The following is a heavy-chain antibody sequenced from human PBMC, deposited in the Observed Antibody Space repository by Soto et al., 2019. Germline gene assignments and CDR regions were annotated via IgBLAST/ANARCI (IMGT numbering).Heavy chain of an antibody. CDR3: ANLWGDGYNLRQDYNGMDV. J-gene: IGHJ6*02. CDR1: GFSFENYG. Sequence: QVQMVESGGGVVQPGRSLRLSCAASGFSFENYGMHWVRQAPGRGLEWVAIIWYDGSLQYYAAAVKGRFTISRDNSKNTRYLAMNSLRAEDTAVYYCANLWGDGYNLRQDYNGMDVWGQGTTVILSS. CDR2: IWYDGSLQ. V-gene: IGHV3-33*06. D-gene: IGHD5-12*01.